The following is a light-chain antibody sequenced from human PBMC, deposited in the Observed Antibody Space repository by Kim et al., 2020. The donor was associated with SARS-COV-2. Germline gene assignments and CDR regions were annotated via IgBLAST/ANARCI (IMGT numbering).Light chain of an antibody. CDR2: DGT. J-gene: IGLJ1*01. CDR3: CSYAGNYTPYV. V-gene: IGLV2-11*03. Sequence: SFTISCSEIRSNVGVSNLVSWYQQHPGKAPKLMIYDGTKRPSGVPDRFSGSKSANAASLTISGLQAEDEADYYCCSYAGNYTPYVFGTGTKVTVL. CDR1: RSNVGVSNL.